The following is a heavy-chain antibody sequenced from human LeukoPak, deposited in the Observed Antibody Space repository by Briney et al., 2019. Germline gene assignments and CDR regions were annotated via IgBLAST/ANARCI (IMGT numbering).Heavy chain of an antibody. J-gene: IGHJ3*02. Sequence: GGSLRLSCAASGFTFDDYAMHWVRQAPGKGLEWVSGISWNSGSIGYADSVKGRFTISRDNAKNSLYLQMNSLRAEDTAVYYCATIYSGYRDAFDIWGQGTMVTVSS. CDR3: ATIYSGYRDAFDI. CDR1: GFTFDDYA. CDR2: ISWNSGSI. V-gene: IGHV3-9*01. D-gene: IGHD2-15*01.